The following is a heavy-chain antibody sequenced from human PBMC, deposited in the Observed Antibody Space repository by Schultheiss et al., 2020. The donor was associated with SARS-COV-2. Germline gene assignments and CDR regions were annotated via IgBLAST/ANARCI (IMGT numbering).Heavy chain of an antibody. CDR1: GGSISSSNW. CDR2: MFYSGNT. V-gene: IGHV4-4*02. J-gene: IGHJ6*02. D-gene: IGHD3-10*01. Sequence: SETLSLTCAVSGGSISSSNWWSWVRQPPGKGLEWIGTMFYSGNTYYRSSLKSRVTISADTSNNQFSLKMTSVTAADTAVYYCAIQYFYAGSGSIGVGMDVWGQGTAVTVSS. CDR3: AIQYFYAGSGSIGVGMDV.